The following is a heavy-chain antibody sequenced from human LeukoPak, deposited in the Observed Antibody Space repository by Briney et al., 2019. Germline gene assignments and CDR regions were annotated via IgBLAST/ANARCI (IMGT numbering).Heavy chain of an antibody. D-gene: IGHD6-19*01. V-gene: IGHV3-64*01. CDR2: ISSNGGST. CDR1: GFTFSTYA. CDR3: ARDYNSGWTFHY. J-gene: IGHJ4*02. Sequence: PVGSLRLSCAASGFTFSTYAMHWVRQAPGKGLEYVLAISSNGGSTYYASSVKGRFTISRDNSKNTLYLQMGSLRAEDMAVYYCARDYNSGWTFHYWGQGTLVTVSS.